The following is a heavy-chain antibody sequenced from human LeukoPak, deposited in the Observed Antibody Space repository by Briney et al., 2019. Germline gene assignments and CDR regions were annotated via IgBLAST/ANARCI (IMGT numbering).Heavy chain of an antibody. D-gene: IGHD3-22*01. Sequence: ASVKVSCKASGGTFSSYAISWVRQAPGQGLEWMGRIIPILGIANYAQKFQGRVTITADKSTSTAYMELSSLRSEDTAVYYCARESSDYYDSSDYWGQGTLVTVSS. CDR3: ARESSDYYDSSDY. J-gene: IGHJ4*02. CDR2: IIPILGIA. CDR1: GGTFSSYA. V-gene: IGHV1-69*04.